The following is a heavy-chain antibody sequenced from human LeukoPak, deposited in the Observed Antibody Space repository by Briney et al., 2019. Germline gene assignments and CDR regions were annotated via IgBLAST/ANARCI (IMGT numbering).Heavy chain of an antibody. CDR2: INTNTGNP. CDR1: GYTFTSYA. V-gene: IGHV7-4-1*02. J-gene: IGHJ5*02. D-gene: IGHD3-10*01. CDR3: ARANPLLWFGELCWFDP. Sequence: ASVKVSCKASGYTFTSYAMNWVRQAPGQGLEWMGWINTNTGNPTYAQGFTGRFVFSLDTSVSTAYLQISSLKAEDTAVYYCARANPLLWFGELCWFDPWGQGTLVTVSS.